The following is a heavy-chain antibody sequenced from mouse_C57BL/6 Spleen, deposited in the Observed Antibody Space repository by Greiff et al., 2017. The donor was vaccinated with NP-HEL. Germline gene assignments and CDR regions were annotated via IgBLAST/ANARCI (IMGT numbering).Heavy chain of an antibody. Sequence: EVQLLQSVAALVRPGASVKLSCTASGFNIKNTYIHWVKQRPEQRLEWIGRIAPANGNTKYAPKFQGKATITADTSSNTAYLQLSSLTSEDTAIYYCARKETLGPYFDNWGEGTTLTVSS. CDR2: IAPANGNT. CDR3: ARKETLGPYFDN. CDR1: GFNIKNTY. J-gene: IGHJ2*01. D-gene: IGHD4-1*01. V-gene: IGHV14-3*01.